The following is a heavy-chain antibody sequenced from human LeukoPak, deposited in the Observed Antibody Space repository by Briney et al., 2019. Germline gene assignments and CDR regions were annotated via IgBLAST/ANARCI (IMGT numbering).Heavy chain of an antibody. V-gene: IGHV3-33*01. D-gene: IGHD3-9*01. CDR3: AGEESTDYDILTGYLDY. CDR2: IWYDGSNK. Sequence: PGGSLRLSCAASGFTFGSYGMHWVRQAPGKGLEWVAVIWYDGSNKYYADSVKGRFTISRDNSKNTLYLQMNSLRAEDTAVYYCAGEESTDYDILTGYLDYWGQGTLVTVSS. J-gene: IGHJ4*02. CDR1: GFTFGSYG.